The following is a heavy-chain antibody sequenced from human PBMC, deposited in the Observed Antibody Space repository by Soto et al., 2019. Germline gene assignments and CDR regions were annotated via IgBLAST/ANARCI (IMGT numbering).Heavy chain of an antibody. CDR3: ARTYYYGSGSYFDHYNWFDP. CDR2: IYYSGST. CDR1: GGSISSYY. J-gene: IGHJ5*02. D-gene: IGHD3-10*01. Sequence: QVQLQESGPGLVKPSETLSLTCTVSGGSISSYYWSWIRQPPGKGLVWIGYIYYSGSTNYNPSLKSRVTISVDTSKNQFSLKLSSVTAADTAVYYCARTYYYGSGSYFDHYNWFDPWGQGTLVTVSS. V-gene: IGHV4-59*08.